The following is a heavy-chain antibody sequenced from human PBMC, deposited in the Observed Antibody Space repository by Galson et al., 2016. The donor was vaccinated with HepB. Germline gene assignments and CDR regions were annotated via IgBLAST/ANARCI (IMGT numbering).Heavy chain of an antibody. D-gene: IGHD2-15*01. CDR2: IYHSGNT. CDR3: ASKDCSGRSCSLLDS. V-gene: IGHV4-4*02. Sequence: SETLSLTCAVSGASISSSNWWTWVRQPPEKGLEWIGQIYHSGNTNYNPSLKSRVTISIDNSKNHFSLKLSFVTAADTAVYYCASKDCSGRSCSLLDSWGQGTLVTVSS. CDR1: GASISSSNW. J-gene: IGHJ4*02.